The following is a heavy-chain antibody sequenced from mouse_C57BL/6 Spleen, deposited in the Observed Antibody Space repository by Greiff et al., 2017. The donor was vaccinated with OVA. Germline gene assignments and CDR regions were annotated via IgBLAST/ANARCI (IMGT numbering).Heavy chain of an antibody. Sequence: QVQLQQSGAELAKPGASVKLSCKASGYTFTSYWMHWVKQRPGQGLEWIGYINPSSGYTKYNQKFKDKATLTADKSSSTAYMQLRSLTYEDSAVYYYARGTLYDGPRFDYWGQGTTLTVSS. CDR1: GYTFTSYW. CDR3: ARGTLYDGPRFDY. D-gene: IGHD2-3*01. J-gene: IGHJ2*01. CDR2: INPSSGYT. V-gene: IGHV1-7*01.